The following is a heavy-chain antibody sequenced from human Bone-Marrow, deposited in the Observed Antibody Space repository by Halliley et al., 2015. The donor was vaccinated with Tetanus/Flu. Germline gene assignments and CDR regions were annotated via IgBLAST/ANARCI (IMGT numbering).Heavy chain of an antibody. Sequence: SLRLSCAASGFTFNKYFMSWVRQGPGKGLEWVASVSDSGDRTFYADSVKGRFTISRDDSKNTLYLQMNSLRAEDSAVYYCAKRYEGVYFDYWSQGTPVTVSS. CDR3: AKRYEGVYFDY. D-gene: IGHD5-12*01. J-gene: IGHJ4*02. V-gene: IGHV3-23*01. CDR1: GFTFNKYF. CDR2: VSDSGDRT.